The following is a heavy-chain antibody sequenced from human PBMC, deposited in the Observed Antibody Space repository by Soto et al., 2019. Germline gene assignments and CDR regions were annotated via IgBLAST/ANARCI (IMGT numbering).Heavy chain of an antibody. CDR3: ARGGYDILTGYYTSRLAYHFDY. V-gene: IGHV1-2*04. D-gene: IGHD3-9*01. Sequence: ASVKVSCKASGYTFTGYYMHCVRQAPGQGLEWMGWINPNSGGTNYAQKFQGWVTMTRDTSISTAYMELSRLRSDDTAVYYCARGGYDILTGYYTSRLAYHFDYWGQGTLVTVSS. CDR2: INPNSGGT. J-gene: IGHJ4*02. CDR1: GYTFTGYY.